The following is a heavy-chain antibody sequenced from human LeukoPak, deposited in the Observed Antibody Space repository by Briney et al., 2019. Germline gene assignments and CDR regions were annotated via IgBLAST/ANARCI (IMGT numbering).Heavy chain of an antibody. D-gene: IGHD2-21*01. CDR1: GFAFSSYW. J-gene: IGHJ4*02. CDR2: INQDGNSQ. CDR3: ARSLWPEDY. Sequence: GGSLRLSCEASGFAFSSYWASWVRQAPGKGLEWVANINQDGNSQNYVGSVRGRFTISKDNAKNSVYLQMNSLRAEDTAVYYCARSLWPEDYWGQGILVTVSS. V-gene: IGHV3-7*01.